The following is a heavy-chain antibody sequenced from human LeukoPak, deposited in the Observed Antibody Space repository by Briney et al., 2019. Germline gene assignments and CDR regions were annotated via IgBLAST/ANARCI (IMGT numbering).Heavy chain of an antibody. CDR1: GFSISSGYF. CDR2: IFHSGIT. V-gene: IGHV4-38-2*01. J-gene: IGHJ4*02. D-gene: IGHD2-2*01. Sequence: SETLSLTCAVSGFSISSGYFWAWIRQSPGRGLEWIGSIFHSGITYYNPSLKSRITISVDTSKNQFSLRLSSVTAADTAVYYCARRISTRRGETCSSTSCYFDYWGQGTLVTVSS. CDR3: ARRISTRRGETCSSTSCYFDY.